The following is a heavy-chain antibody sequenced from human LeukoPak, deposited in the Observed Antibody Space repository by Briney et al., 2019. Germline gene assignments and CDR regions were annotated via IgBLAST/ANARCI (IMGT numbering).Heavy chain of an antibody. J-gene: IGHJ4*01. CDR2: IGISSGNT. CDR1: GFNFIDYS. D-gene: IGHD5-12*01. Sequence: GGFLRLSCAASGFNFIDYSMNWVRQAPGKGLEWISYIGISSGNTKYADSVKGRFTISRDKARNSLYLQMNSLRVEDTAVYYCARDHRYAFDNWGHGTLVTVSS. CDR3: ARDHRYAFDN. V-gene: IGHV3-48*01.